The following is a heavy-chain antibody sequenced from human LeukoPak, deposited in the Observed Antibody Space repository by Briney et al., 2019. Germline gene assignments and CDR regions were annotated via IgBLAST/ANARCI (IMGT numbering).Heavy chain of an antibody. CDR2: ISGRAGST. Sequence: GGSLRLSCAASGFSFSSYAMSWVRQAPGKGLEWVSAISGRAGSTYCADSVKGRFTISRDNSKDTLYLQMNSLRAEDTAVYYCAKDRGSGWPQFDYWGQGTLVTVSS. J-gene: IGHJ4*02. CDR3: AKDRGSGWPQFDY. D-gene: IGHD6-19*01. V-gene: IGHV3-23*01. CDR1: GFSFSSYA.